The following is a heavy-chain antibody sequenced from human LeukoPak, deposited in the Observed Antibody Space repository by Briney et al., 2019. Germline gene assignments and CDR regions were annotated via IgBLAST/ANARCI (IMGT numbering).Heavy chain of an antibody. J-gene: IGHJ4*02. CDR3: ARSPGYRPPKPFDY. CDR2: IIPIFGTA. D-gene: IGHD6-13*01. V-gene: IGHV1-69*06. CDR1: GGTFSSYA. Sequence: VASVKVSCKASGGTFSSYAISWVRQAPGQGLEWMGGIIPIFGTANYAQKFQGRVTITADKSTSTAYMELSSLRSEDTAVYYCARSPGYRPPKPFDYWGQGTLVTVSS.